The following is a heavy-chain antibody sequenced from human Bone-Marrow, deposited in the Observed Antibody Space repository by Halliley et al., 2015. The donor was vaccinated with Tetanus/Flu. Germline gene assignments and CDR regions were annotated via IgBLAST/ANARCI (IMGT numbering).Heavy chain of an antibody. J-gene: IGHJ4*02. Sequence: TLSLTCAVSGGSLSPYFWSWIRQTPGKGLEWIGEINHRGTINYNPSLKRRVTISVDTSKNQFSLILDSVTAADTAVYYCARDQSIGSFGSFFDSWGQGTLVTVSS. CDR2: INHRGTI. V-gene: IGHV4-34*01. CDR3: ARDQSIGSFGSFFDS. CDR1: GGSLSPYF. D-gene: IGHD6-19*01.